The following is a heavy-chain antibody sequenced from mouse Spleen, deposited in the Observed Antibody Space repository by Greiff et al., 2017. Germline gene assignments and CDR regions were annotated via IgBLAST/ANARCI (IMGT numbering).Heavy chain of an antibody. CDR3: ARDYYGSSYVGNYYAMDY. V-gene: IGHV5-4*01. Sequence: EVKVEESGGGLVKPGGSLKLSCAASGFTFSSYAMSWVRQTPEKRLEWVATISDGGSYTYYPDNVKGRFTISRDNAKNNLYLQMSHLKSEDTAMYYCARDYYGSSYVGNYYAMDYWGQGTSVTVSS. CDR1: GFTFSSYA. CDR2: ISDGGSYT. J-gene: IGHJ4*01. D-gene: IGHD1-1*01.